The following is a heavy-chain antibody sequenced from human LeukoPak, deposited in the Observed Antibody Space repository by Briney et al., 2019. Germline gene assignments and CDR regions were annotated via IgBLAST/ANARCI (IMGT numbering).Heavy chain of an antibody. D-gene: IGHD1-1*01. CDR2: IWYDGTNK. V-gene: IGHV3-33*06. Sequence: GGSLRLSCAASGLTFSSYGMHWVRQAPGKGLEWVAVIWYDGTNKYYADSVKGRFTISRDNSKNTLYPQMNSLRAEDTAMYYCAKDVTTGTLALDYWGQGTLVTVSS. CDR1: GLTFSSYG. CDR3: AKDVTTGTLALDY. J-gene: IGHJ4*02.